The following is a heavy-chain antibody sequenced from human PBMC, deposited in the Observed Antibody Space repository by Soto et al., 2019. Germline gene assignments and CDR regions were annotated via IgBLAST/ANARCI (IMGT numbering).Heavy chain of an antibody. V-gene: IGHV1-69*02. D-gene: IGHD6-19*01. CDR3: ARRKMIAVAQDASDI. Sequence: SVKVSCKASGGTFSSYTISWVRQAPGQGLEWMGRIIPILGIANYAQKFQGRVTITADKSTSTAYMELSSLRSEDTAVYYCARRKMIAVAQDASDIWGQGTMVTVSS. CDR1: GGTFSSYT. J-gene: IGHJ3*02. CDR2: IIPILGIA.